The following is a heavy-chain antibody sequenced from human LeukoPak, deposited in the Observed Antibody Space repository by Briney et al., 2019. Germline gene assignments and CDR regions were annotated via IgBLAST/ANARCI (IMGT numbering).Heavy chain of an antibody. J-gene: IGHJ5*01. CDR2: IYDRGPA. D-gene: IGHD3-10*01. CDR1: GGAITSGGYS. V-gene: IGHV4-30-2*01. CDR3: ARSRQASGLFNS. Sequence: SQTLSLTCTVSGGAITSGGYSWNWIRQPPGKGLEWIGCIYDRGPAYYNPSLKSRFTISVDRPKNQFFLNVTSLTAADTAVYYCARSRQASGLFNSWGQGALVVVSS.